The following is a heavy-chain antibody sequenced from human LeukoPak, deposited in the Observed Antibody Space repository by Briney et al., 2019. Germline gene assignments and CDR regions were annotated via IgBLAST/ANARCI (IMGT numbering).Heavy chain of an antibody. CDR1: GFTFSSYG. Sequence: GGSLRLSCAASGFTFSSYGMHWVRQAPGKGLEWVAFIRYDGSNKYYADSVKGRFTISRDNSKNTLYLQMNSLRAEDTAVYYCAIMGSYDSSGYPNFDYWGQGTLVTVSS. J-gene: IGHJ4*02. V-gene: IGHV3-30*02. CDR3: AIMGSYDSSGYPNFDY. D-gene: IGHD3-22*01. CDR2: IRYDGSNK.